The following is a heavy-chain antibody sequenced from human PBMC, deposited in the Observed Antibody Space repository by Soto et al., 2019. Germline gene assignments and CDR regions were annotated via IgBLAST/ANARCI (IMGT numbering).Heavy chain of an antibody. D-gene: IGHD3-10*01. V-gene: IGHV3-23*01. CDR2: ISGSGGNT. CDR3: ARGTMVRGVITTYFDY. Sequence: GGSLRLSCAASGFTFSSYAMSWVRQAPGKGLEWVSGISGSGGNTYYADSVKGRFTISRDNSKNTLYLQMNSLRAEDTAVYYCARGTMVRGVITTYFDYWGQGTLVTVSS. CDR1: GFTFSSYA. J-gene: IGHJ4*02.